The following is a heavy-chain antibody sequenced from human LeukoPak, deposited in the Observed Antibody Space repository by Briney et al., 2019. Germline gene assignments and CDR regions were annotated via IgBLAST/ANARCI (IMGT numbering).Heavy chain of an antibody. D-gene: IGHD3-22*01. CDR3: ARHYYDNTGYYYLDY. J-gene: IGHJ4*02. CDR2: MYYSGST. V-gene: IGHV4-39*02. CDR1: GGAVTGSTYC. Sequence: KSSETLSLTCNVSGGAVTGSTYCWAWIRQPPGKGLEWIGSMYYSGSTFYTPSLKSRVTISVDTSKNHFSLKLTSVTAADTATYYCARHYYDNTGYYYLDYWGQGTLVTVSS.